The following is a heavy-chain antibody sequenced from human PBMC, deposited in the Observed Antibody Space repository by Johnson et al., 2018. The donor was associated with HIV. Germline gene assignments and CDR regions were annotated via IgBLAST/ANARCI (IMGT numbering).Heavy chain of an antibody. J-gene: IGHJ3*02. CDR2: IWYDGSNK. CDR1: GFTFSSYG. Sequence: QVQLLESGGGVVQPGRSLRLSCAASGFTFSSYGMHWVRQAPGKGLEWVAVIWYDGSNKYYADSVKGRFTISRDNSKNTLYLQMNSLKTEDTAIYYCTTERGKNWGGDAFDIWGQGTMVTVSS. V-gene: IGHV3-33*01. D-gene: IGHD7-27*01. CDR3: TTERGKNWGGDAFDI.